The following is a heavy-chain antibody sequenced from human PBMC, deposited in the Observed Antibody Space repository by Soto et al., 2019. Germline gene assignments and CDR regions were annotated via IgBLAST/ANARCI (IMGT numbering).Heavy chain of an antibody. CDR1: GVSISSYF. J-gene: IGHJ4*02. D-gene: IGHD3-16*02. Sequence: TLSLTCSVSGVSISSYFWSWIRQPPGRGLEWIGYTYHRGSTNYSPSLKSRVAISLDTSENQFSLKVSSVTAADTAVYYCARIGGYHGPLDYWGQGTPVTVSS. V-gene: IGHV4-59*01. CDR3: ARIGGYHGPLDY. CDR2: TYHRGST.